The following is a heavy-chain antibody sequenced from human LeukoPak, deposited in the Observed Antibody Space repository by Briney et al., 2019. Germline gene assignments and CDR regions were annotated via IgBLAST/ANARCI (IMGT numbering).Heavy chain of an antibody. V-gene: IGHV4-59*01. CDR2: IYYSGST. CDR3: ARAEGLWGSPSAVDY. J-gene: IGHJ4*02. Sequence: PSETLSLTCTVSGASLSSYYWSWIRQPPGKGLEWIGCIYYSGSTNYNPSLKSRVTISVDTSKNQFSLRLSSVTAADTAVYYCARAEGLWGSPSAVDYWGQGTLVTVSS. CDR1: GASLSSYY. D-gene: IGHD3-16*01.